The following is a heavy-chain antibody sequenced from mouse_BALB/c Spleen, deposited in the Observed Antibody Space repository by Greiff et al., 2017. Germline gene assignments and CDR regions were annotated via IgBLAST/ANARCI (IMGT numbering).Heavy chain of an antibody. J-gene: IGHJ4*01. CDR3: ARFYDYDPSYYAMDY. Sequence: QVTLKECGPGILQPSQTLSLTCSFSGFSLSTSGMGVSWIRQPSGKGLEWLAHIYWDDDKRYNPSLKSRLTISKDTSRNQVFHKITSVVTTDTATDYCARFYDYDPSYYAMDYWGQGTSVTVSS. V-gene: IGHV8-12*01. CDR2: IYWDDDK. CDR1: GFSLSTSGMG. D-gene: IGHD2-4*01.